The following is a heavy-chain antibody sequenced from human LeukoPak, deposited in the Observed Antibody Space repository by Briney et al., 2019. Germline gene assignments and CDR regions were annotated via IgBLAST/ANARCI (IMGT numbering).Heavy chain of an antibody. CDR1: GFTSSSSAM. J-gene: IGHJ4*02. CDR3: ARDVGAPGFDY. CDR2: IYHSGST. Sequence: PGGSLRLSCAASGFTSSSSAMSWVRQPPGKGLEWIGEIYHSGSTNYNPSLKSRVTISVDKSKNQFSLKLSSVTAADTAVYYCARDVGAPGFDYWGQGTLVTVSS. V-gene: IGHV4-4*02. D-gene: IGHD3-16*01.